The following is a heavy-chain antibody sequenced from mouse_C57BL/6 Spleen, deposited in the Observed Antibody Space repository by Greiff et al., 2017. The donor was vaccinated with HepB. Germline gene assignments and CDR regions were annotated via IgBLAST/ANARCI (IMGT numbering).Heavy chain of an antibody. Sequence: QVHVKQPGAELVRPGSSVKLSCKASGYTFTSYWMHWVKQRPIQGLEWIGNIDPSDSETHYNQKFKDKATLTVDKSSSTAYMQLSRLTSEDSAVYYCARWHYGSSYGYYFDYWGQGTTLTVSS. D-gene: IGHD1-1*01. J-gene: IGHJ2*01. CDR2: IDPSDSET. CDR1: GYTFTSYW. CDR3: ARWHYGSSYGYYFDY. V-gene: IGHV1-52*01.